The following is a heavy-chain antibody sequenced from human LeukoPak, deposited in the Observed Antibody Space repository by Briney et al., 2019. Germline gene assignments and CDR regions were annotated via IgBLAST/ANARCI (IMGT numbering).Heavy chain of an antibody. CDR1: GVTFSNVW. Sequence: NPGGSLRLSCVVSGVTFSNVWMSWVRQAPGKGREWVGRIKSKTDDGTTDYAAPLKDRFTVSRDDSKNPLYLQMNSLKSEDTAVYYCTTEPSWYGHFDLWGRGTLVTVSS. J-gene: IGHJ2*01. CDR3: TTEPSWYGHFDL. D-gene: IGHD2-2*01. V-gene: IGHV3-15*01. CDR2: IKSKTDDGTT.